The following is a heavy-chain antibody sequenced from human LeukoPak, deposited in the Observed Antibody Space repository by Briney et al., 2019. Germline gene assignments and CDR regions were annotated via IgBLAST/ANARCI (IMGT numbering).Heavy chain of an antibody. CDR1: GGSMSDFY. Sequence: PSETLSLTCTVSGGSMSDFYWSWIRQPPGKGLEWIGYMYHSGSPNYSPSLKSRVTISVDASKKQFSLELTSVTAADTAVYYCARGRDGYDSTWTYYYYMDVWSKGTTVTVSS. J-gene: IGHJ6*03. V-gene: IGHV4-59*01. CDR2: MYHSGSP. CDR3: ARGRDGYDSTWTYYYYMDV. D-gene: IGHD2-21*02.